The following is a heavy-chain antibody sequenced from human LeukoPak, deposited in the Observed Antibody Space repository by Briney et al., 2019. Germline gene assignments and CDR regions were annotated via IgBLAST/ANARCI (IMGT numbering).Heavy chain of an antibody. CDR1: GFTFRDYA. CDR3: ARDWDGVRGVKIDS. CDR2: ISYDGSNK. V-gene: IGHV3-30-3*01. D-gene: IGHD3-10*01. Sequence: SGRSLRLSCAASGFTFRDYAMHWVRQAPGKGLEWVAVISYDGSNKYYADSVKGRFTISRDNSNNTLYLQMNSLRTDDTAMYYCARDWDGVRGVKIDSWGQETLVTVSS. J-gene: IGHJ4*02.